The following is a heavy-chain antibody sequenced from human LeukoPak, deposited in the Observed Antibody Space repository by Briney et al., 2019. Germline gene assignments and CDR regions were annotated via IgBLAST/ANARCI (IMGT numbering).Heavy chain of an antibody. CDR1: GFTFSTDS. CDR2: ISTGSSTI. D-gene: IGHD1-1*01. J-gene: IGHJ4*02. Sequence: GGSLRLSCVASGFTFSTDSMNWVRQAPGKGLEWISYISTGSSTIHYADPVKGRFTISRDNAETSLFLQMNSLRAEDTAVYHCARTRYYWHDGVVFDYWGQGNLVTVSS. CDR3: ARTRYYWHDGVVFDY. V-gene: IGHV3-48*01.